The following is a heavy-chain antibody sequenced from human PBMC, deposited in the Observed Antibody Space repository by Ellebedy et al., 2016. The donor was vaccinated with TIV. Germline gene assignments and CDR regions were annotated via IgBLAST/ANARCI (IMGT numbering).Heavy chain of an antibody. V-gene: IGHV3-30*03. CDR2: TSSDGSYK. D-gene: IGHD6-13*01. J-gene: IGHJ4*02. CDR3: ARDSGYTDTWYPGY. Sequence: GGSLRLSCVASGFNFRTHGMHWVRQGPEKGLEWVAVTSSDGSYKDYADSVRGRFTISRDNSKSTLYLEMNSLRVEDTGVYYCARDSGYTDTWYPGYWGQGTQVTVSS. CDR1: GFNFRTHG.